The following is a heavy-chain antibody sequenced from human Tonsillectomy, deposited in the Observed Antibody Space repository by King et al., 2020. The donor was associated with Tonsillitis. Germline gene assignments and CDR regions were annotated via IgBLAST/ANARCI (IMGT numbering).Heavy chain of an antibody. V-gene: IGHV3-7*01. CDR1: GFTFNNYW. J-gene: IGHJ4*02. D-gene: IGHD3-22*01. CDR3: ARDAPYDSRGYYY. CDR2: IKEDGSEK. Sequence: QLVQSGGGLVQPGGSLRLSCAASGFTFNNYWMSWVRQAPGKGLEWVANIKEDGSEKHYVDSVKGRFTISRDNAKNSLYLQMNSLRAEDTAVYYCARDAPYDSRGYYYWGQGTLVTVSS.